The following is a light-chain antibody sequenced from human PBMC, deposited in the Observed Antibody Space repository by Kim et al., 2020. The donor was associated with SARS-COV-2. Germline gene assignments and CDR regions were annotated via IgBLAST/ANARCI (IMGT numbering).Light chain of an antibody. J-gene: IGKJ3*01. CDR3: QEYDTSLGT. CDR1: PTMNGDF. Sequence: EVVLTQSPGTLSLSPGERATLSCRVSPTMNGDFLAWYQQRPGQPPRLLISGESRRATGTPDRFSGSGSGTDFTLTIDRLEPEDFAVYYCQEYDTSLGTFGPGTKVDIK. CDR2: GES. V-gene: IGKV3-20*01.